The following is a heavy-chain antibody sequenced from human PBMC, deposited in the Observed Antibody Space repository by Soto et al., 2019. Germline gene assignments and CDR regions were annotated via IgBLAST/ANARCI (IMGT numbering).Heavy chain of an antibody. Sequence: QVQLQESGPGLVKPSETLSLTCTVSGGSISSYYWSWIRQPPGKGLVWIGYIYYSGSTNYNPSLKSRVTISVDTSKNQFSLKLSSVTAADTAVYYCARERRTRRLGMDVWGQGTTVTVSS. CDR2: IYYSGST. CDR1: GGSISSYY. V-gene: IGHV4-59*01. J-gene: IGHJ6*02. CDR3: ARERRTRRLGMDV.